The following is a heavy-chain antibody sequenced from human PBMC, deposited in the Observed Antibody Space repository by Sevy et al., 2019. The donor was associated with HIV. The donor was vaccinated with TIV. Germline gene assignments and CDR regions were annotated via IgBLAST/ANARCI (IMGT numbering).Heavy chain of an antibody. CDR2: ISTLNVNT. Sequence: ASVKVSCKASGYGFTSYGISWVRQAPGQGLEWMGWISTLNVNTNNAQKFQGRVTMTTDTSTSTAYMELRSLRSDDTAVYYCARDDCSSLSCHGSLLYWGQGTLVTVSS. D-gene: IGHD2-2*01. CDR3: ARDDCSSLSCHGSLLY. CDR1: GYGFTSYG. V-gene: IGHV1-18*01. J-gene: IGHJ4*02.